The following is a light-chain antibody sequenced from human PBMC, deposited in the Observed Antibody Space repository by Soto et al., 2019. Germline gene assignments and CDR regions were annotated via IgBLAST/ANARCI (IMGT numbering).Light chain of an antibody. CDR1: SSNIGSNT. V-gene: IGLV1-44*01. CDR3: AAWDDSLNGQV. J-gene: IGLJ1*01. CDR2: SNN. Sequence: QLVLTQPPSASVTPGQRVTISCSGSSSNIGSNTVNWYQQLPGTAPKLLIYSNNQRPSGVPDRFSGSKSGTSASLAISGLQSEDEADYYCAAWDDSLNGQVFGTGTKVTVL.